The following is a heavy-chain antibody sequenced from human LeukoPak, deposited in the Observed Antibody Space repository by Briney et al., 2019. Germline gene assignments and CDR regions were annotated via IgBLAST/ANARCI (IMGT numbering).Heavy chain of an antibody. CDR3: ARLLIVGATIYY. CDR2: IYYSGST. Sequence: PSETLSLTCTVSGGSISSSSYYWGWIRQPPGKGLEWIGSIYYSGSTYYNPSLKSRVTISVDTSKNQFSLKLSSVTAADTAVYYCARLLIVGATIYYWGQGTLVTVSS. D-gene: IGHD1-26*01. CDR1: GGSISSSSYY. J-gene: IGHJ4*02. V-gene: IGHV4-39*01.